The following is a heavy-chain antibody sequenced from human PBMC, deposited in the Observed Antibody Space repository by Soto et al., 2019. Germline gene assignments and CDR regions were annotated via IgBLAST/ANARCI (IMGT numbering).Heavy chain of an antibody. CDR2: IYYSGST. Sequence: QVQLQESGPGLVKPSETLSLTCTVSGGSISSYYWSWIRQPPGKGLEWIGYIYYSGSTNYNPSLKSRVTISVDTSKNQFPLKLSSVTAADTAVYYCARRYGGTLDDWGQGTLVTVSS. J-gene: IGHJ4*02. V-gene: IGHV4-59*08. CDR3: ARRYGGTLDD. D-gene: IGHD4-17*01. CDR1: GGSISSYY.